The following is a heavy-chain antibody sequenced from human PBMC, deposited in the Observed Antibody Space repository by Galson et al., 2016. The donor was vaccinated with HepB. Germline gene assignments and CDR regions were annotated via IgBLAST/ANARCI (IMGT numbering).Heavy chain of an antibody. CDR3: ARDESRSPNAAVIIPPTVY. V-gene: IGHV3-33*01. CDR1: GFSLRNYA. Sequence: SLRLSCAASGFSLRNYAMHWVRQAPGKGLEWVAIIWYDGGNKYYADSVKGRFTVSRDNAKNTLYLEMTSLRLEDTAVYYCARDESRSPNAAVIIPPTVYWGQGTLVTVSS. CDR2: IWYDGGNK. J-gene: IGHJ4*02. D-gene: IGHD3-3*01.